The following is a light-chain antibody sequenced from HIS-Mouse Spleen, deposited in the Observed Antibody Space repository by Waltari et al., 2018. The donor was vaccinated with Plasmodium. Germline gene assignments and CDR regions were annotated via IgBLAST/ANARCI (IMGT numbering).Light chain of an antibody. V-gene: IGLV1-51*01. CDR1: SSNIGNNY. Sequence: QSVLTQPPSVSAAPGQKVTISCSGSSSNIGNNYVSWYQQLPGTAPKLLIYDNNKRPSGSPDRFSGSKPATSATLGITGLQTGDEADDYCGTWDSSLSAGVVFGGGTKLTVL. CDR2: DNN. CDR3: GTWDSSLSAGVV. J-gene: IGLJ2*01.